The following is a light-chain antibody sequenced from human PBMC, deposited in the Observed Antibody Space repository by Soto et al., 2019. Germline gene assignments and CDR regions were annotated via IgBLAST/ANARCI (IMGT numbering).Light chain of an antibody. CDR1: QGISSA. CDR2: DAS. CDR3: QQFGT. J-gene: IGKJ1*01. Sequence: AIQLSQSASSLSGSVGSRVTITCRASQGISSALAWYQQKPGKAPKLLIYDASSLESGVPSTFSGSGSGTDFTLTISSLQPEDFATYYCQQFGTFGQGTKVDIK. V-gene: IGKV1-13*02.